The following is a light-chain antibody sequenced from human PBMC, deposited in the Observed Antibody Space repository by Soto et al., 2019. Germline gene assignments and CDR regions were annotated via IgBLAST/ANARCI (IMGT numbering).Light chain of an antibody. J-gene: IGLJ3*02. CDR1: SGSIASNY. V-gene: IGLV6-57*01. Sequence: NSMLTQPHSVSESPGKTVTISCTRSSGSIASNYVQWYQQRPGSSPTTVIYEDNQRPSGVPDRSSGSIDSSSNSASLTISGLKTEDEADYYCQSYDSSNPWVFGGGTKLTVL. CDR2: EDN. CDR3: QSYDSSNPWV.